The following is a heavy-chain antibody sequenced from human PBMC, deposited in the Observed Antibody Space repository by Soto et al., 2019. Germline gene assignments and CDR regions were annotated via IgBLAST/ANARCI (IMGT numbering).Heavy chain of an antibody. CDR2: ISVNNDNT. CDR1: SYTFSSYA. Sequence: GASVKVSCKASSYTFSSYAISWVRQAPGQGLEWMGWISVNNDNTNYAQKFQGRVTMTTDTSTSTAYMELRSLRSDDTAVYYCARGRAESRYYDSSGYPIYYYYGMDVWGQGTTVTVSS. D-gene: IGHD3-22*01. J-gene: IGHJ6*02. CDR3: ARGRAESRYYDSSGYPIYYYYGMDV. V-gene: IGHV1-18*01.